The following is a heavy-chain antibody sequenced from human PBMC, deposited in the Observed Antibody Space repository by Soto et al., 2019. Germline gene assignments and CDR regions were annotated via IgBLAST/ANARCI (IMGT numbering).Heavy chain of an antibody. V-gene: IGHV4-31*03. CDR2: IYHSGST. D-gene: IGHD2-2*01. CDR3: AREVVEPAAMGNHDYYMDV. Sequence: SETLSLTCTVSGGSISSNGSANCWSWIRQLPGKGLEWIGYIYHSGSTYYNPPLESRVTISVDTSKNQFSLRLSSVTAADTAVYYCAREVVEPAAMGNHDYYMDVWGKGTTVTVSS. J-gene: IGHJ6*03. CDR1: GGSISSNGSANC.